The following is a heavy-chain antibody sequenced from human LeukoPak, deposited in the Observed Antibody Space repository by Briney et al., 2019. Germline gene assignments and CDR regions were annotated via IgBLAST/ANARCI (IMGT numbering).Heavy chain of an antibody. CDR3: AKRGHYDSSNSYAPFDH. CDR2: FTGSSGRT. J-gene: IGHJ4*02. V-gene: IGHV3-23*01. CDR1: GXTFSSYA. Sequence: PGGSLRLSCAASGXTFSSYAMSWVRQAPGKGLEWVSAFTGSSGRTYYADSVEGRFTISKDNSKNTLSLQMNSLRAEDTAVYYCAKRGHYDSSNSYAPFDHWGQGTLVTVSS. D-gene: IGHD3-22*01.